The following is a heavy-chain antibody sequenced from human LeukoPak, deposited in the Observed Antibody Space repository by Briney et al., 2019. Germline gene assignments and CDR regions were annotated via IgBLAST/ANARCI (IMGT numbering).Heavy chain of an antibody. CDR3: ARGTYDSSGYYHDY. CDR2: MYHSGST. Sequence: SETLSLTCAVSGGSISSGGFSSSWIRQPPGKGLEWIGYMYHSGSTYYNPSLKSRVTISVDTSKNQFSLKLSSVTAADTAVYYCARGTYDSSGYYHDYWGQGTLVTVSS. CDR1: GGSISSGGFS. D-gene: IGHD3-22*01. J-gene: IGHJ4*02. V-gene: IGHV4-30-2*01.